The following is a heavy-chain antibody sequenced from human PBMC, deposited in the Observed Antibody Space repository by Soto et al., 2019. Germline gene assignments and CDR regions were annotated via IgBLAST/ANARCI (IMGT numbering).Heavy chain of an antibody. CDR2: ISHDGINK. CDR1: GFRFSSYA. Sequence: QVRLVESGGGVVQPGRSLRLSCTASGFRFSSYAMYWFRQPPGKGLEWVAVISHDGINKHYADSVKGRVTVSRDNSNHSLDLQLNSLRGEDTAMYYCARDMYSSDYFVKWFEPWGQGTLVTASS. V-gene: IGHV3-30-3*01. J-gene: IGHJ5*02. CDR3: ARDMYSSDYFVKWFEP. D-gene: IGHD6-19*01.